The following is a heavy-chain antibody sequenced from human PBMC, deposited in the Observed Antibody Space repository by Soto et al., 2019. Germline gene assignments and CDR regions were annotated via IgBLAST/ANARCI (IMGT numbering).Heavy chain of an antibody. D-gene: IGHD3-10*01. CDR2: IIPILGIA. V-gene: IGHV1-69*04. CDR1: GGTFSSYT. Sequence: SVKVSCKASGGTFSSYTISWVRQAPGQGLEWMGRIIPILGIANYAQKFQGRVTITADKSTTTAYMGLSSLKSEDTAVYYCATDRNGELLLDSWGQGTQVTVSS. J-gene: IGHJ4*02. CDR3: ATDRNGELLLDS.